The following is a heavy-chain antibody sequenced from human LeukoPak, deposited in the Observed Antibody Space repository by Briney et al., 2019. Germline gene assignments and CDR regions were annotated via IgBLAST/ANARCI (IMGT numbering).Heavy chain of an antibody. J-gene: IGHJ4*02. Sequence: PSETLSLTCTVSGGSISSYYWSWIRQPPGKGLEWIGYIYYSGSTNYNPSLKSRVTISVDTSKNQFSLKLSSVTAADTAVYYCARATPPYYYDSSGSYYFDYWGQGTLVTVSS. CDR3: ARATPPYYYDSSGSYYFDY. V-gene: IGHV4-59*01. CDR2: IYYSGST. D-gene: IGHD3-22*01. CDR1: GGSISSYY.